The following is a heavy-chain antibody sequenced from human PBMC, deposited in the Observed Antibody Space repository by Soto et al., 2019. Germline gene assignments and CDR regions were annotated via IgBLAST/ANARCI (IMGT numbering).Heavy chain of an antibody. Sequence: SETLSLTCAVYGGSFSGYYWSWIRQPPGKGLEWIGEINHSGSTNYNPSLKSRVTISVDTSKNQFSLKLSSVTAADTAVYYCARGRMVVTARRRYWYFDLWGRGTLVTVSS. CDR3: ARGRMVVTARRRYWYFDL. J-gene: IGHJ2*01. D-gene: IGHD2-21*02. CDR2: INHSGST. V-gene: IGHV4-34*01. CDR1: GGSFSGYY.